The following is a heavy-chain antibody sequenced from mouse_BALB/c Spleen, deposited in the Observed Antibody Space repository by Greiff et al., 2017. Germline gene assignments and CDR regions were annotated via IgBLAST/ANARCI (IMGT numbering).Heavy chain of an antibody. CDR3: ARSSTNYAMDY. CDR1: GFTFSSFG. CDR2: ISSGSSTI. V-gene: IGHV5-17*02. J-gene: IGHJ4*01. D-gene: IGHD1-1*01. Sequence: DVKLQESGGGLVQPGGSRKLSCAASGFTFSSFGMHWVRQAPEKGLEWVAYISSGSSTIYYADTVKGRFTISRDNPKNTLFLQMTSLRSEDTAMYYCARSSTNYAMDYWGQGTSVTVSS.